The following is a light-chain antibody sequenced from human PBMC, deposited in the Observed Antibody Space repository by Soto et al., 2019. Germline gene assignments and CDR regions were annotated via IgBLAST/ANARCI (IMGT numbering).Light chain of an antibody. V-gene: IGLV2-14*01. Sequence: QSVLTQPASMSGSPGQSITISCTGSSTDVGGYNSVSWYQQHPGKAPKLIIYEVTHRPSGVSDRFAGSKSGNTASLTISGLQAEDEADYYCCSYTNINTNVFGSGTKLTVL. CDR3: CSYTNINTNV. J-gene: IGLJ1*01. CDR2: EVT. CDR1: STDVGGYNS.